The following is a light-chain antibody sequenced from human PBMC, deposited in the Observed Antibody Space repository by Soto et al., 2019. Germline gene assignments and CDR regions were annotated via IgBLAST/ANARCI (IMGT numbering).Light chain of an antibody. V-gene: IGKV1-5*01. J-gene: IGKJ2*01. CDR2: DAS. CDR3: QQYDSSSPS. CDR1: QNISVW. Sequence: DIQMTQSPSTLSASVGDGVTITCRASQNISVWLAWYQQRPGKAPKFLIYDASSLETGVPSRFSGSGSGTEFTLTIRGLQPDDFAPYYCQQYDSSSPSFGQGTKLEIK.